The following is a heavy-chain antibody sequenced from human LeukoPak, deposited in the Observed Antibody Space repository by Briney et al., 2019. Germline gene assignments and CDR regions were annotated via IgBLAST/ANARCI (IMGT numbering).Heavy chain of an antibody. CDR3: ARGNYGDGDWFDP. CDR2: IYHSGST. D-gene: IGHD4-17*01. CDR1: GYSISSGYY. Sequence: SETLSLTCTVSGYSISSGYYWGWIRQPPGKGLEWIGSIYHSGSTYYNPSLKSRVTISVDTSKNQFSLKLSSVTAADTAVYYCARGNYGDGDWFDPWGQGTLVTVSS. J-gene: IGHJ5*02. V-gene: IGHV4-38-2*02.